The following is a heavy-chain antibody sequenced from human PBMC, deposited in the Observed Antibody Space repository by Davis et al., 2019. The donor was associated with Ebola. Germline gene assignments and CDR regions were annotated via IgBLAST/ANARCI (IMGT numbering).Heavy chain of an antibody. CDR2: IYYSGST. D-gene: IGHD3-22*01. CDR3: ARQSPTYYYDSSGYYSHPSYFDY. J-gene: IGHJ4*02. V-gene: IGHV4-59*08. Sequence: MPSETLSPTCTVSGGSISSYYWSWIRQPPGKGLEWIGYIYYSGSTNYNPSLKSRVTTSVDTSKNQFSLKLSSVTAADTAVYYCARQSPTYYYDSSGYYSHPSYFDYWGQGTLVTVSS. CDR1: GGSISSYY.